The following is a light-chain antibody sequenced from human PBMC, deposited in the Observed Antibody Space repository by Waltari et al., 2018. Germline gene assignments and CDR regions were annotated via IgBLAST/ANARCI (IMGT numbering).Light chain of an antibody. CDR1: HQVAHY. CDR2: DVS. J-gene: IGKJ4*01. CDR3: QQYESLPLT. Sequence: DSQMTQTPSSLSASVGDRVTITCQASHQVAHYLNWYQQKPGKAPKLLIYDVSNLQSGVPSRFSGTGSGTKFTFTISALQADDIGTYYCQQYESLPLTFGGGTKVEIK. V-gene: IGKV1-33*01.